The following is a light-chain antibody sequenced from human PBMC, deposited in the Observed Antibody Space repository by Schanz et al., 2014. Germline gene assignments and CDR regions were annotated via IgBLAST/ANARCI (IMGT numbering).Light chain of an antibody. V-gene: IGLV2-8*01. CDR1: NSDVGGYNY. J-gene: IGLJ3*02. CDR2: DVN. Sequence: QSALTQPPSASGSPGQSVTISCTGTNSDVGGYNYVSWYQQHPGKAPKLMIFDVNQRPSGVPDRFSGSKSGNTASLTISGLQAEDEADYYCSSYTSSSTLVFGGGTKLTVL. CDR3: SSYTSSSTLV.